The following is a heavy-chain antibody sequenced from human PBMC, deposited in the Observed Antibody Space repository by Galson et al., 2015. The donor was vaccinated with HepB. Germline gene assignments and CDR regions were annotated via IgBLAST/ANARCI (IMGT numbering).Heavy chain of an antibody. Sequence: SLRLSCAASGSTFSTDNMNWVRQAPGKGLEWVSSIHSSSGYIYYADSVKGRFTISRDNAKNSLYLQMNSLRAEDTAVYFCASGYFYDPSGYKYWGQGTLVTVSS. CDR2: IHSSSGYI. J-gene: IGHJ4*02. CDR1: GSTFSTDN. CDR3: ASGYFYDPSGYKY. D-gene: IGHD3-22*01. V-gene: IGHV3-21*01.